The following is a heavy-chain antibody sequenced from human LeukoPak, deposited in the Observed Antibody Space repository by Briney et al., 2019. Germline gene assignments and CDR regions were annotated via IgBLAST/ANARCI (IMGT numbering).Heavy chain of an antibody. Sequence: ASVKVSCKTSGYTFTSHGISWVRQAPGQGLEYMGWISGYNDDTNYAQRFQGRLTMTKDTYTSTAYMELRSLTSDDTAVYYCAKDSFTTIVVVTNDAFDFWGQGTMVIVSS. D-gene: IGHD3-22*01. CDR1: GYTFTSHG. J-gene: IGHJ3*01. CDR3: AKDSFTTIVVVTNDAFDF. V-gene: IGHV1-18*01. CDR2: ISGYNDDT.